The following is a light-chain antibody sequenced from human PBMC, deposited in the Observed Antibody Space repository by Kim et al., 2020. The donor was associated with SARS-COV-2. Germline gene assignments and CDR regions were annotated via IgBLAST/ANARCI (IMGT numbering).Light chain of an antibody. V-gene: IGLV1-47*02. Sequence: ELTQPPSASGTPGQSVTISCSVFNSNLLHTFVYLYQQLPGPAPQFLIYAHTQRPSGVPDRFSGSKSGTSASLTISGLRSEDEADYYCAAWDDSLSGRLFGGGTKLTVL. CDR3: AAWDDSLSGRL. CDR1: NSNLLHTF. J-gene: IGLJ3*02. CDR2: AHT.